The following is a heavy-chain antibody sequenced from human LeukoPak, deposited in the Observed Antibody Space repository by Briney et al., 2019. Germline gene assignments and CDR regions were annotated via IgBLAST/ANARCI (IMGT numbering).Heavy chain of an antibody. CDR1: GGTFSSYA. J-gene: IGHJ6*03. V-gene: IGHV1-69*05. CDR3: ARTMVVNAYYYYMDV. D-gene: IGHD4-23*01. Sequence: SVKVSCKASGGTFSSYAICWVRQAPGQGLEWMGGIIPIFGTANYAQKFQGRVTITTDESTSTAYMELSSLRSEHTAVYYCARTMVVNAYYYYMDVWGKGTTVTVSS. CDR2: IIPIFGTA.